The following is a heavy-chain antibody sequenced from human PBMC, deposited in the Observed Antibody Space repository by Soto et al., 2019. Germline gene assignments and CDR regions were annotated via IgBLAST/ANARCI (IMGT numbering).Heavy chain of an antibody. CDR3: ARDGDDGPFEY. V-gene: IGHV1-69*12. CDR2: IVPIFGSR. D-gene: IGHD3-16*01. J-gene: IGHJ4*02. CDR1: GDSFSSYA. Sequence: QVQLVQSGAEVKKPGSSVKVSCKASGDSFSSYAMSWVRQAPGQGLEWMGGIVPIFGSRNYAQKLQGRVTMTANEPTSTVYMELTSLPYTHTAIYYCARDGDDGPFEYWGQGTLVTVSS.